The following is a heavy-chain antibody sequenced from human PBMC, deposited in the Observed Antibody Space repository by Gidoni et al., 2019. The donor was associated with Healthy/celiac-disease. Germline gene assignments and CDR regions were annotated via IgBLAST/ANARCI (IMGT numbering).Heavy chain of an antibody. CDR1: GGSISSGDYY. CDR2: IYYSGST. J-gene: IGHJ3*02. CDR3: ARLRSYDSSGYYYFPHEVFDI. V-gene: IGHV4-30-4*01. D-gene: IGHD3-22*01. Sequence: QVQLQESGPGLVKPSQTLSLTCTVSGGSISSGDYYWSWIRQPPGKGLEWIGYIYYSGSTYYNPSLKSRVTISVDTSKNQFSLKLSSVTAADTAVYYCARLRSYDSSGYYYFPHEVFDIWGQGTMVTVSS.